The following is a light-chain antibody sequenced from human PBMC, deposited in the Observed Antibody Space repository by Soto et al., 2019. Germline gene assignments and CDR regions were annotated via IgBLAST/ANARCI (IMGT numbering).Light chain of an antibody. J-gene: IGKJ4*01. CDR1: QSVSSY. Sequence: EIVLTQSPATLSLSPGERATLSCRASQSVSSYLARFQKKPGQAPRLLIYGASNRATGIPAGFSGSWSGTDFTLTISSLEPEDFATYYCQQANSFPLTFGGGTKVEI. CDR3: QQANSFPLT. CDR2: GAS. V-gene: IGKV3-11*01.